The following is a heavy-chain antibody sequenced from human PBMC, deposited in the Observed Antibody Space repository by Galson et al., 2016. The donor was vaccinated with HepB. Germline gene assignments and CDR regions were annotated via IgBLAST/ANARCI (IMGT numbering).Heavy chain of an antibody. CDR2: IYSGGNT. V-gene: IGHV3-66*01. CDR1: GFTVSNNY. D-gene: IGHD6-13*01. CDR3: ASSPSAGY. J-gene: IGHJ4*01. Sequence: SLRLSCAASGFTVSNNYMSWVRQAPGKELEGVSVIYSGGNTNYADSVKGRFTISRDNSKNTLYLQMNSLRAEDTAVYYCASSPSAGYWGQGTLVTVSS.